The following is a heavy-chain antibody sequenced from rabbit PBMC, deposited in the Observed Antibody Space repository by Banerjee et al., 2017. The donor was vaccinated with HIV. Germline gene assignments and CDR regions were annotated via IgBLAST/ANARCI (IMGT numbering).Heavy chain of an antibody. D-gene: IGHD6-1*01. CDR1: GFSFSNKYV. CDR3: ARGENIGYGHGTFFL. Sequence: QEQLEESGGDLVKPEGSLTLTCTASGFSFSNKYVMCWVRQAPGKGLEWIACINTSSGNTVYASWAKGRFTISKTSSTTVTLQMTSLTAADTATYFCARGENIGYGHGTFFLWGPGTLVTVS. V-gene: IGHV1S45*01. CDR2: INTSSGNT. J-gene: IGHJ6*01.